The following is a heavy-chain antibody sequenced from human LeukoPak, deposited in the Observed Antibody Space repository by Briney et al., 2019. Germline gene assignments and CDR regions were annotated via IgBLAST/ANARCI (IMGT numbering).Heavy chain of an antibody. V-gene: IGHV3-64D*06. D-gene: IGHD1-26*01. CDR1: GFTFSSYA. Sequence: GGSLRLSCAASGFTFSSYAMSWVRQAPGKGLEYVSAISSIGGTTYYADSVKDRFTISRDNSKNTLYLQMSSLRAEDTAVYYCVNHWNLVGATSDYWGQGTLVTVSS. J-gene: IGHJ4*02. CDR2: ISSIGGTT. CDR3: VNHWNLVGATSDY.